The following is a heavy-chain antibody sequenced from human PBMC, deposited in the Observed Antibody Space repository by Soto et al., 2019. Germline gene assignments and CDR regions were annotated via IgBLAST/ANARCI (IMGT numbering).Heavy chain of an antibody. V-gene: IGHV3-74*01. CDR3: ARDRGWSLFDY. Sequence: GGSKRLSCTASGLNFSTYWMYWVRQAPGKGLVWVSRTNSDGSDTSYADSVKGRFTISRDNAKNTLYLQMNSLRAEDTAVYYCARDRGWSLFDYWGQGTLVTVSS. J-gene: IGHJ4*02. CDR2: TNSDGSDT. D-gene: IGHD6-19*01. CDR1: GLNFSTYW.